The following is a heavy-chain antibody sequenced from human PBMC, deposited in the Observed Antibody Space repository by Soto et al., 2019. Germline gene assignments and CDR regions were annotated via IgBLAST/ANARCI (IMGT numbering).Heavy chain of an antibody. CDR3: ARAYSGSYYGSRFDY. V-gene: IGHV1-18*01. CDR2: ISAYNGNTNYAYNGNT. CDR1: GYTFTSYG. J-gene: IGHJ4*02. D-gene: IGHD1-26*01. Sequence: QVQLVQSGAEVKKPGASVKVSCKASGYTFTSYGISWVRQAPGQVLEWMGWISAYNGNTNYAYNGNTNYAQKLQGRVTMTTDTSTSTAYMELRSLRSDDTAVYYCARAYSGSYYGSRFDYWGQGTLVTVSS.